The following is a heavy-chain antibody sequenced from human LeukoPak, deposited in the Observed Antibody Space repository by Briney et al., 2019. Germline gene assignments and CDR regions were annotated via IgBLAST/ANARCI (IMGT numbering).Heavy chain of an antibody. D-gene: IGHD4-11*01. CDR3: ARVGGSNFYNYGMDV. CDR2: IYYSGST. V-gene: IGHV4-59*01. Sequence: PSETLSLTCTVSGGPISSYYWSWIRQPPGKGLEWMGYIYYSGSTNYNPSLKRRVTMSVVTSKNQFSLRLTSVTAADTATYYCARVGGSNFYNYGMDVWGQGTTVIVSS. CDR1: GGPISSYY. J-gene: IGHJ6*02.